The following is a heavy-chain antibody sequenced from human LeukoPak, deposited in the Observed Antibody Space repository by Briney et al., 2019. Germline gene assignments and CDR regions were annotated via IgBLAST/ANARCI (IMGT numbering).Heavy chain of an antibody. V-gene: IGHV3-33*08. CDR2: IWYDGSNK. CDR1: GFTFSSYA. J-gene: IGHJ4*02. CDR3: ARLPMVRGVIDFDY. Sequence: GGSLRLSCAASGFTFSSYAMPWVRQAPGKGLEWVAVIWYDGSNKYYADSVKGRFTISRDNSKNTLYLQMNSLRAEDTAVYYCARLPMVRGVIDFDYWGQGTLVTVSS. D-gene: IGHD3-10*01.